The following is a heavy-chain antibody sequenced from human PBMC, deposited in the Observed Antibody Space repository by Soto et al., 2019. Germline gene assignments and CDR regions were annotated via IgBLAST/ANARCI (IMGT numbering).Heavy chain of an antibody. CDR2: ISYDGSNK. D-gene: IGHD3-10*01. CDR3: ARVKAMVRGVIIPSFGFYYGMDV. CDR1: GFTFSSYA. J-gene: IGHJ6*02. Sequence: QVQLVESGGGVVQPGRSLRLSCAASGFTFSSYAMHWVRQAPGKGLEWVAVISYDGSNKYYADSVKGRFTISRDNSKNTLYLQMHSLRAEDTAVYYCARVKAMVRGVIIPSFGFYYGMDVWGQGTTVTVSS. V-gene: IGHV3-30-3*01.